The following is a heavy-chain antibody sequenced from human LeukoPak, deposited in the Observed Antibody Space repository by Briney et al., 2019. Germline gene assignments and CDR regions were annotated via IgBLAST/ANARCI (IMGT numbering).Heavy chain of an antibody. CDR3: ARIALQLGFCSSSGCASDY. Sequence: GGSLRLSCAASGFTFRTYTMNWVRQAPGKGLEWVSSISGSSDYIYYADSVKGRFTISRDNAKNSLYLQMNSLRVEDAAVYYCARIALQLGFCSSSGCASDYWGQGALVTVSS. V-gene: IGHV3-21*01. D-gene: IGHD2-2*01. J-gene: IGHJ4*02. CDR1: GFTFRTYT. CDR2: ISGSSDYI.